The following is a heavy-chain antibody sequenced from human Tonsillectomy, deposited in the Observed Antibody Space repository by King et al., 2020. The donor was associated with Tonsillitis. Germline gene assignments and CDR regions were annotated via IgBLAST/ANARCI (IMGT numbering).Heavy chain of an antibody. CDR2: IYISGRT. J-gene: IGHJ5*01. CDR3: ARDSPASGTKFDS. Sequence: QVQLQESGPGLVKPSQTLSLTCTVSGGSISSGNYYWSWIRQPAGKGLEWIGRIYISGRTDYNPSLKSRITISVDTSKNQFSLKLSSVTAADTAVYYCARDSPASGTKFDSWGQGTLVTVSS. V-gene: IGHV4-61*02. D-gene: IGHD2-8*01. CDR1: GGSISSGNYY.